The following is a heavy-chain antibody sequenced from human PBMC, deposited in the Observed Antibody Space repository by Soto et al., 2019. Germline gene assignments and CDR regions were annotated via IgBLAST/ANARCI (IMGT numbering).Heavy chain of an antibody. V-gene: IGHV4-31*03. CDR2: IYYSGST. D-gene: IGHD2-2*02. CDR3: ARENIVVVPDAIRNCFDP. Sequence: SETLSLTCTVSGGSISSGGYYWSWIRQHPGKGLEWIGYIYYSGSTYYNPSLKSRVTISVDTSKNQFSLKLSSVTAADTAVYYCARENIVVVPDAIRNCFDPWGQGTLVTVSS. J-gene: IGHJ5*02. CDR1: GGSISSGGYY.